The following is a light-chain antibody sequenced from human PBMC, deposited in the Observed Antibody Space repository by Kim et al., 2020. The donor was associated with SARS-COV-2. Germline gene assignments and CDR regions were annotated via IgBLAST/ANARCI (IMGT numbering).Light chain of an antibody. CDR2: GNS. J-gene: IGLJ2*01. V-gene: IGLV1-40*01. CDR1: SSNIGAGYD. CDR3: QSYDSSLSGVV. Sequence: RVTITCPGRSSNIGAGYDVHWDQQLPGTTPKLLVLGNSNRPSGVPDRFSGYKSGTSASLAITGLEAEDEADYYCQSYDSSLSGVVFGGGTQLTVL.